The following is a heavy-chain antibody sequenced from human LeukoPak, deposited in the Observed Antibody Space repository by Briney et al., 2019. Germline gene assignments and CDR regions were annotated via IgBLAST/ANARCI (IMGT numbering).Heavy chain of an antibody. Sequence: SVKVSCKAAGGTFCSYVINWVRQAPGQGLEGLGGIMTISGTANHAQKFQGRVTITADKSTSTAYMELSSLRSEDTAVYYCARNLYGGNSWDVFDYWGQGTLVTVSS. J-gene: IGHJ4*02. V-gene: IGHV1-69*06. CDR3: ARNLYGGNSWDVFDY. D-gene: IGHD4-23*01. CDR1: GGTFCSYV. CDR2: IMTISGTA.